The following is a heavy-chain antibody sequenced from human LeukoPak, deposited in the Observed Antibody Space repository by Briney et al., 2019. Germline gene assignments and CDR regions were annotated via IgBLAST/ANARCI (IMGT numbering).Heavy chain of an antibody. CDR2: IYYSGST. J-gene: IGHJ4*02. V-gene: IGHV4-59*08. D-gene: IGHD4-17*01. CDR1: CGSISSYY. Sequence: SETLSLTCTVSCGSISSYYWSWIRQPPGKGLEWIGYIYYSGSTNYNPSLKSRVTISVDTSKNQFSLKLSSVTAADTAVYYCARLALGTTLDYWGQGTLVTVSS. CDR3: ARLALGTTLDY.